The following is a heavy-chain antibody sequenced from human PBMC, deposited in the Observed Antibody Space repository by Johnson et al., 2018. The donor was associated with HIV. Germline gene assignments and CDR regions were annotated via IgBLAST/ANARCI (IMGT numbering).Heavy chain of an antibody. CDR2: IYSGGST. J-gene: IGHJ3*02. CDR3: ARWIQLWVAFDI. D-gene: IGHD5-18*01. V-gene: IGHV3-66*01. Sequence: EKLAESGGGFVQPGGSLRLSCAASGFTVSSNYMSWVRQAPGKGLEWVSVIYSGGSTYYADSVKGRFTISRDNSKNTLYLQMNSLRAEDTAVYYCARWIQLWVAFDIWGQGTMVTVSS. CDR1: GFTVSSNY.